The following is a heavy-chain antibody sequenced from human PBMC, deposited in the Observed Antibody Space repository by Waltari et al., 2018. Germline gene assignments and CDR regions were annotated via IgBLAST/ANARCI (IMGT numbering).Heavy chain of an antibody. CDR1: GGSFSGYY. CDR2: INHSGST. J-gene: IGHJ4*02. CDR3: ARGRGITIFGVVIGEYYFDY. D-gene: IGHD3-3*01. Sequence: QVQLQQWGAGLLKPSETLSLTCAVYGGSFSGYYWSWIRQPPGKGLEWIGEINHSGSTNYNPSLKSRGTISVDPSKNQFSLKLSSVTAADSAVYYCARGRGITIFGVVIGEYYFDYWGQGTLVTVSS. V-gene: IGHV4-34*01.